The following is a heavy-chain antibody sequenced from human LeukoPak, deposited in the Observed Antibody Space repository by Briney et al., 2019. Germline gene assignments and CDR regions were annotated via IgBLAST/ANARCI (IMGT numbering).Heavy chain of an antibody. Sequence: SETLSLTCTVSGGSISSSSYYWGWIRQPPGKGLEWIGSIYYSGSTYYNPSLKSRVTMSVDTSKNQFSLKLSSVTAADTAVYYCARKTTMTTDYWGQGTLVTVSS. V-gene: IGHV4-39*07. D-gene: IGHD4-17*01. CDR1: GGSISSSSYY. CDR2: IYYSGST. J-gene: IGHJ4*02. CDR3: ARKTTMTTDY.